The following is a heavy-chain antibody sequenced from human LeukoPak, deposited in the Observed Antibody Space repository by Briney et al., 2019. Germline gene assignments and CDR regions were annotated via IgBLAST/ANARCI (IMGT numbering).Heavy chain of an antibody. D-gene: IGHD5-24*01. V-gene: IGHV3-7*01. CDR2: IKGDGGEK. Sequence: GGALRLSRAASGFPLSSYWMSWVRLAPGKGLESVADIKGDGGEKWYADSVKGRFTISRDNAQNSVHLQMNSLRAEDTAVYHCARDEYRSRWLHPWGQGTLVTVTS. CDR1: GFPLSSYW. J-gene: IGHJ5*02. CDR3: ARDEYRSRWLHP.